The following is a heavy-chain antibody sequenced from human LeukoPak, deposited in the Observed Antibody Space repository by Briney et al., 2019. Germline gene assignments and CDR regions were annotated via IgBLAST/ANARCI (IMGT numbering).Heavy chain of an antibody. CDR2: IYHSGST. CDR1: GYSISSGYY. CDR3: AREEQLVFDS. Sequence: SETLSLTCAVSGYSISSGYYWGWIRQPPGKGLEWIGSIYHSGSTYYNPSLKSRVTISIDTSKNQFSLKLSSVTAADTAVYYCAREEQLVFDSWGQGTLVTISS. D-gene: IGHD6-6*01. V-gene: IGHV4-38-2*02. J-gene: IGHJ4*02.